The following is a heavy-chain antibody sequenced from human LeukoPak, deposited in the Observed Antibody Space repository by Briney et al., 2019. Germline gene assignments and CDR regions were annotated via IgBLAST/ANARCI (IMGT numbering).Heavy chain of an antibody. D-gene: IGHD3-22*01. CDR1: GYTFTGYY. V-gene: IGHV1-2*02. Sequence: ASVKVSCKASGYTFTGYYMHRVRQAPGQGLEWMGWINPNSGGTNYAQKFQGRVTMTRDTSISTAYMELSRLRSDDTAVYYCARDSQLAYYDSSGYPNWFDPWGQGTLVTVSS. CDR2: INPNSGGT. J-gene: IGHJ5*02. CDR3: ARDSQLAYYDSSGYPNWFDP.